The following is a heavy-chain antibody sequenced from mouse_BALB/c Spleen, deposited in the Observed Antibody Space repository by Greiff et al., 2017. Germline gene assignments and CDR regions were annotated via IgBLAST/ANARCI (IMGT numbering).Heavy chain of an antibody. CDR3: ASYGY. CDR1: GYSITSGYY. Sequence: DVKLVESGPGLVKPSQSLSLTCSVTGYSITSGYYWNWIRQFPGNKLEWMGYISYDGSNNYNPSLKNRISITRDTSKNQFFLKLNSVTTEDTATYYCASYGYWGQGTLVTVSA. V-gene: IGHV3-6*02. J-gene: IGHJ3*02. CDR2: ISYDGSN.